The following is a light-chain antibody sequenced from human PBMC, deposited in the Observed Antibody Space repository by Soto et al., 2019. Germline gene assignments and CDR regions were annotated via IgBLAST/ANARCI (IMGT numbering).Light chain of an antibody. CDR3: AAWDVSLNVVV. Sequence: QSVLTQPPSVSGAPGQRVTISCTGSSSNIGAGYDVHWYQQLPGTAPKLLIYGNSNRPSGVPDRFSGSKSGTSASLAITGLQAEDEADYYCAAWDVSLNVVVFGGGTKVTVL. J-gene: IGLJ2*01. CDR1: SSNIGAGYD. CDR2: GNS. V-gene: IGLV1-40*01.